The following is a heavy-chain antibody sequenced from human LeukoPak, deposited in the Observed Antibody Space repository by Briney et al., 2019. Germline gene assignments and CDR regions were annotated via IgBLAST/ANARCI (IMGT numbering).Heavy chain of an antibody. Sequence: PGRSLRLSCAASGFTFDDYAMHWVRQAPGKGLEWVSGISWNSGSIGYADSVKGRFTISRDNAKNSLYLQMNSLRAEDTALYYCAKANSSGWYGVGAFDIWAKGQWSPSLQ. CDR2: ISWNSGSI. CDR3: AKANSSGWYGVGAFDI. J-gene: IGHJ3*02. D-gene: IGHD6-19*01. V-gene: IGHV3-9*01. CDR1: GFTFDDYA.